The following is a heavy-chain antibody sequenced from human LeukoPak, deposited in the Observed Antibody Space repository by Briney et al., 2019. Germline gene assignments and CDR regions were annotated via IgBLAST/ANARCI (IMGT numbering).Heavy chain of an antibody. CDR1: GFIFNNFG. Sequence: GGSLRLSCTASGFIFNNFGLMWVRQAPGKGLEWVAVIYSGGRTNYADSVKGRFTISSDDSKDTLYLQMNSLRAEDTAVYYCARDRPLYGSGNYVWGQGTTVTVSS. CDR3: ARDRPLYGSGNYV. J-gene: IGHJ6*02. D-gene: IGHD3-10*01. CDR2: IYSGGRT. V-gene: IGHV3-66*01.